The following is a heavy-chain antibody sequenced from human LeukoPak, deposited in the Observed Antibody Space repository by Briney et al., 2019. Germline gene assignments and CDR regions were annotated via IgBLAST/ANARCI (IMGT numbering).Heavy chain of an antibody. Sequence: SETLSLTCTVSGGSISSSSYYWGWIRQPPGKGLEWIGSIYYSGSTYYNPSLKSRVTISVDTSKNQFSLKLSSVTAADTAVYYCARDIAAAGTGYYYYGMGVWGQGTTVTVSS. J-gene: IGHJ6*02. CDR2: IYYSGST. V-gene: IGHV4-39*07. CDR1: GGSISSSSYY. CDR3: ARDIAAAGTGYYYYGMGV. D-gene: IGHD6-13*01.